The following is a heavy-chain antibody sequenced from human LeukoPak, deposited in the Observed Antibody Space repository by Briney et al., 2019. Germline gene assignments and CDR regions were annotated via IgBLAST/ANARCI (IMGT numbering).Heavy chain of an antibody. Sequence: GGSLRLSCAASGFTFSSYSMNWVRQAPGKGLEWVSSISSSSSYIYYADSVKGRFTISRDNAKNSLYLQMNSLRAEDTAVYYCARESYGDYVFDYWDQGTLVTVSS. CDR3: ARESYGDYVFDY. CDR1: GFTFSSYS. V-gene: IGHV3-21*01. CDR2: ISSSSSYI. J-gene: IGHJ4*02. D-gene: IGHD4-17*01.